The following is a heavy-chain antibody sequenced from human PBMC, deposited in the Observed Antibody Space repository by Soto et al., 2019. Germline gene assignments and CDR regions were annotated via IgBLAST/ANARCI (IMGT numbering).Heavy chain of an antibody. D-gene: IGHD5-12*01. CDR3: VRVVAIPGYPDN. V-gene: IGHV1-3*01. J-gene: IGHJ4*02. CDR1: GYTFTSYA. Sequence: ASVKVSCKASGYTFTSYAIHWVRQAPGQRLEWMGWINAGNGNTKYSQNFQGRVTITADESTSTAYMELSSLRSDDTAIYYCVRVVAIPGYPDNWGQGTLVTVSS. CDR2: INAGNGNT.